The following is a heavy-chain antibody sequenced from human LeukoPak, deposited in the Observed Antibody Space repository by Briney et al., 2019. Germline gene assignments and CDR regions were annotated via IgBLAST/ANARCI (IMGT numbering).Heavy chain of an antibody. Sequence: SVKVSCKASGGTFNSYAISWVRQAPGQGLEWMGGIIPILGTANYAQKFQGRVTITTDESTSTAYMELSSLRSEDTAVYYCAREGLVRQQLPTGGHDAFDIWGQGTMVTVSS. CDR2: IIPILGTA. J-gene: IGHJ3*02. CDR1: GGTFNSYA. V-gene: IGHV1-69*05. CDR3: AREGLVRQQLPTGGHDAFDI. D-gene: IGHD6-13*01.